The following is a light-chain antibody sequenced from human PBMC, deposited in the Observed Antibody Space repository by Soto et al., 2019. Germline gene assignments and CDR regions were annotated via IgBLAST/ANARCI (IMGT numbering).Light chain of an antibody. CDR2: GAS. Sequence: EIVMTQSPATLSVSPWERATFSCRAGQSVNNNLAWYQLKPGQAPRLLIYGASTRATDMPGTFSGRGSGTEFTLTISSLQPEDFATYYCQQYDSFSVTFGQGTKVDIK. CDR1: QSVNNN. CDR3: QQYDSFSVT. V-gene: IGKV3-15*01. J-gene: IGKJ1*01.